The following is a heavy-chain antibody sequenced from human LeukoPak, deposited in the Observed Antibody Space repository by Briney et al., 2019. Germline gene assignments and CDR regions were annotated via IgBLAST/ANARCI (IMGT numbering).Heavy chain of an antibody. D-gene: IGHD3-9*01. CDR1: GFTFGDYA. CDR3: TSQYYDILTGYPYYFDY. J-gene: IGHJ4*02. Sequence: GGSLRLSCAASGFTFGDYAMSWFRQAPGKGLEWVGFIRSKAYGGTTEYAASVKGRFTISRDDSKSIAYLQMNSLKTEDTAVYYCTSQYYDILTGYPYYFDYWGQGTLVTVSS. V-gene: IGHV3-49*03. CDR2: IRSKAYGGTT.